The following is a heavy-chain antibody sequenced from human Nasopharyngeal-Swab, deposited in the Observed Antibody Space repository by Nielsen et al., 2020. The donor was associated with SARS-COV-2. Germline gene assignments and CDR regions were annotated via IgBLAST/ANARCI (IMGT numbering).Heavy chain of an antibody. CDR3: ARRGRCSGSSCDMDV. CDR2: INPGSGGT. D-gene: IGHD2-2*01. CDR1: GYTFNNYY. Sequence: ASVKVSCKASGYTFNNYYIHWVRQAPGKGLEWMGMINPGSGGTTYAQKFQGRVIMTRDTSTSTVFMDLSSLRSEDTAVYYCARRGRCSGSSCDMDVWGQGTTVTVSS. V-gene: IGHV1-46*02. J-gene: IGHJ6*02.